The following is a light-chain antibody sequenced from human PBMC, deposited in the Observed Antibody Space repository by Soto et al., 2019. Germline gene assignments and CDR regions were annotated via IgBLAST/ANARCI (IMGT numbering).Light chain of an antibody. CDR3: SSYTSSSIVV. CDR1: SSDIGGYNY. J-gene: IGLJ2*01. Sequence: SALTQPASVSGSLGQSITISCTGTSSDIGGYNYVSWYQHHPGKAPKLMIYEVSNRPSGVSNRFSGSKSGNTASLTISGLQAEDEADYYCSSYTSSSIVVFGGGTKLTVL. CDR2: EVS. V-gene: IGLV2-14*01.